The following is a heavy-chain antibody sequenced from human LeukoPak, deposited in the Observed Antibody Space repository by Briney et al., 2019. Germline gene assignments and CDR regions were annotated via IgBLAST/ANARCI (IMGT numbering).Heavy chain of an antibody. D-gene: IGHD3-22*01. CDR3: AREGSYDSSGYLYY. CDR1: GFPFSAYA. CDR2: LLDERRNN. J-gene: IGHJ4*02. V-gene: IGHV3-33*01. Sequence: GRSLRLSCAASGFPFSAYAMHWVRQAPGKGLEWVAVLLDERRNNYANSVKGRFTISRDISKDTLYLQMNSLRAEDTAVYYCAREGSYDSSGYLYYWGQGTLVTVSS.